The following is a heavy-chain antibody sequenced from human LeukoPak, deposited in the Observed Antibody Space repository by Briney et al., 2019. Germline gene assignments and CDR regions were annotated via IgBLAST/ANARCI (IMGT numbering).Heavy chain of an antibody. V-gene: IGHV4-4*02. CDR1: GRSGGSISSSNY. D-gene: IGHD1-26*01. CDR2: IYHSGST. CDR3: ARANSGSYRI. J-gene: IGHJ4*02. Sequence: SGTLSLTCAVSGRSGGSISSSNYWSWVRQPPGKGLEWIGEIYHSGSTNYNPSLKSRVTISVDKSKNQFSLKLNSVTAADTAVYYCARANSGSYRIWGQGTLVTVSS.